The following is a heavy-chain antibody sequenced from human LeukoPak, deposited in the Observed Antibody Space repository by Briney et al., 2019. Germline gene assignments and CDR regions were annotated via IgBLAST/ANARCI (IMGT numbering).Heavy chain of an antibody. V-gene: IGHV3-7*01. CDR1: GFTFSSYW. CDR2: IKGDGSEK. D-gene: IGHD6-6*01. J-gene: IGHJ3*02. CDR3: ARGRATYSSSWDAFDI. Sequence: GGSLRLSCAASGFTFSSYWMTWVRQAPGKGLEWVGNIKGDGSEKYYVDSVKGRFTISRDNAKNSLYLQMNSLRAEDTAVYYCARGRATYSSSWDAFDIWGQGTMVTVSS.